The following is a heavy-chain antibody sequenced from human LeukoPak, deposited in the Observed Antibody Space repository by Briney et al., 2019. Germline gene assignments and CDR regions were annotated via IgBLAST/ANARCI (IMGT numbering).Heavy chain of an antibody. CDR1: GFTFSGSA. D-gene: IGHD6-13*01. CDR2: IRSKDNSYAT. CDR3: TSRGPIAAAPDY. J-gene: IGHJ4*02. Sequence: GGSLRLSCAASGFTFSGSAMHWVRQASGKGLEWVGRIRSKDNSYATAYAASVKGRFTISRDDSKNTAYLQMKSLKTEDTAVYYCTSRGPIAAAPDYWGQETLVTVSS. V-gene: IGHV3-73*01.